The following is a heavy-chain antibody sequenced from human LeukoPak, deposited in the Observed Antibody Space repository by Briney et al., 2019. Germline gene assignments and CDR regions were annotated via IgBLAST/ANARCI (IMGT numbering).Heavy chain of an antibody. J-gene: IGHJ3*02. Sequence: GGSLRLSCAASGFTFSSYSMNWVRQAPGKGLEWVSSISSSSSYIYYADSVKGRFTISRDNAKNSLYPQMNSLRAEDTAVYYCARDREVLATSAFDIWGQGTMVTVSS. CDR2: ISSSSSYI. D-gene: IGHD5-12*01. CDR3: ARDREVLATSAFDI. V-gene: IGHV3-21*01. CDR1: GFTFSSYS.